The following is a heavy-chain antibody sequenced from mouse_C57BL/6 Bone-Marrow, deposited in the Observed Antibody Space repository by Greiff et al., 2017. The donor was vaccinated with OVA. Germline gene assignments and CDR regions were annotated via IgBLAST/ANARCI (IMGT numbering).Heavy chain of an antibody. CDR2: ISDGGSYT. CDR1: GFTFSSYA. D-gene: IGHD2-3*01. CDR3: ARDSSGYDPFAY. Sequence: VQLKESGGGLVKPGGSLKLSCAASGFTFSSYAMSWVRQTPEKRLEWVATISDGGSYTYYPDNVKGRFTISRDNAKNKLFLQMSHLQSDDTSVYCGARDSSGYDPFAYWGQGTLVTVSA. J-gene: IGHJ3*01. V-gene: IGHV5-4*01.